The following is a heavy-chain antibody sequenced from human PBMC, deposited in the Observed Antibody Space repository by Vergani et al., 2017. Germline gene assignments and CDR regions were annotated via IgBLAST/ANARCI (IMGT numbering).Heavy chain of an antibody. Sequence: EVQLVQSGAEVKKPGESLKISCKGSGYSFTSYWIGWVRQMPGKGLEWMGIIYPGDSDTRYSPSFQGQVTISADKSVSTAYLQWSSLKASDTAMYYCATQAYLYYYDRSGYYYVGWFDPWGQGTLVTVSS. D-gene: IGHD3-22*01. CDR1: GYSFTSYW. CDR2: IYPGDSDT. V-gene: IGHV5-51*01. CDR3: ATQAYLYYYDRSGYYYVGWFDP. J-gene: IGHJ5*02.